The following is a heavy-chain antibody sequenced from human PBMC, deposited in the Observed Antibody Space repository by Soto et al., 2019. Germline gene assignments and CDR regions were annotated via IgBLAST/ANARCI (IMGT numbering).Heavy chain of an antibody. CDR2: ISGSGDRT. J-gene: IGHJ4*02. CDR1: GFTFSSYA. D-gene: IGHD1-7*01. CDR3: AKDRRAGGNYGFYSDF. Sequence: PGGSLRLSCAASGFTFSSYAMFWVRQTPGKGLEWVSSISGSGDRTNYADFVKGRFTISRDNSKNTLYLEMNSLRAEDTAVYYCAKDRRAGGNYGFYSDFWGQGALVTVSS. V-gene: IGHV3-23*01.